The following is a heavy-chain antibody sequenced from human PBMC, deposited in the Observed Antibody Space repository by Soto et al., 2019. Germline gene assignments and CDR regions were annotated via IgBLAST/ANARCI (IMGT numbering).Heavy chain of an antibody. CDR2: IRGSGDIT. V-gene: IGHV3-23*01. CDR1: GFTFSSYV. J-gene: IGHJ2*01. Sequence: GGSLRLSCAASGFTFSSYVMSWVRQAPGKGLEWVADIRGSGDITHYADSVKGRFAISRDNSKNTLYLQMNTLTVDDTAVYYCAKLGPNWYFDLWGRGALVTVSS. CDR3: AKLGPNWYFDL.